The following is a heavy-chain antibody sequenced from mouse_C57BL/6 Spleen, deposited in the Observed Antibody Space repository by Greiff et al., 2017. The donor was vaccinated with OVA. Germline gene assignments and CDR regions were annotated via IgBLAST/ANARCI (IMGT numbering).Heavy chain of an antibody. J-gene: IGHJ3*01. CDR1: GFTFTDYY. D-gene: IGHD2-5*01. CDR2: IRNKANGYTT. V-gene: IGHV7-4*01. Sequence: EVKVVESGGGLVQPGASLRLSCAASGFTFTDYYMSWVRQPPGKAPEWLALIRNKANGYTTEYTASVKGRFTISRDNSQNILYLQMNTLRAEDSATYYCVKGAYYSNFSWFAYWGQGTLVTVSA. CDR3: VKGAYYSNFSWFAY.